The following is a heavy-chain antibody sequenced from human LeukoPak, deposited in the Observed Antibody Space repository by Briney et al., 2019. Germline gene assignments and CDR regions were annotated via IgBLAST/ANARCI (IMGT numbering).Heavy chain of an antibody. CDR1: GGSISSGAYY. V-gene: IGHV4-31*03. J-gene: IGHJ4*02. CDR2: IYYSGST. CDR3: ARDRYGGFVDY. D-gene: IGHD1-26*01. Sequence: SETLSLTCTVSGGSISSGAYYWSWIRQHPGKGLEWIGYIYYSGSTYYNPSLKSRVTISVDTSKNQFSLKLSSVTAADTAVYYCARDRYGGFVDYWGQGTLVTVSS.